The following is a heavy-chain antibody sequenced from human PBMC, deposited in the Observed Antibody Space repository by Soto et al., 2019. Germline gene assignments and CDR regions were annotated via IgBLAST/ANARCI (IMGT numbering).Heavy chain of an antibody. CDR2: IYYSGST. J-gene: IGHJ4*02. CDR1: GGSISSYY. CDR3: ARRWGYSFDY. Sequence: PSETLSLTCTVAGGSISSYYLSWIRQPPGKGLEWIGYIYYSGSTNYNPSLKSRVTISVDTSKNQFSLKLSSVTAADMAVYYCARRWGYSFDYWGQGTLVTVSS. V-gene: IGHV4-59*01. D-gene: IGHD3-22*01.